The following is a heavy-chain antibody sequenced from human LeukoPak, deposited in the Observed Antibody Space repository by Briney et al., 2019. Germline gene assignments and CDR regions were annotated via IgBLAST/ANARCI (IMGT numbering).Heavy chain of an antibody. Sequence: GGSLRLSCAASGFTISSYEMNWVRQAPGKGLEWVSYISSSGSTIYYADSVKGRFTISRDNAKNSLYLQMNSLRADDTAIYYCARDLGWLHYADWGQGTLVTVSS. CDR3: ARDLGWLHYAD. CDR1: GFTISSYE. J-gene: IGHJ4*02. D-gene: IGHD5-12*01. V-gene: IGHV3-48*03. CDR2: ISSSGSTI.